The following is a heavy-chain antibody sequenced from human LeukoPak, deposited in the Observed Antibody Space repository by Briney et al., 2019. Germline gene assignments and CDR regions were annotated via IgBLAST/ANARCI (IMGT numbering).Heavy chain of an antibody. CDR3: ARHHFLLTYYYAKRITDY. Sequence: SETLSLTCAVYGGSFSGYYWSWIRQPPGKGLEWIGSIYYSGSTYYNPSLKSRVTISVDTSKNQFSLKLSSVTAADTAVYYCARHHFLLTYYYAKRITDYWGQGTLVTVSS. D-gene: IGHD3-10*01. CDR2: IYYSGST. V-gene: IGHV4-34*01. CDR1: GGSFSGYY. J-gene: IGHJ4*02.